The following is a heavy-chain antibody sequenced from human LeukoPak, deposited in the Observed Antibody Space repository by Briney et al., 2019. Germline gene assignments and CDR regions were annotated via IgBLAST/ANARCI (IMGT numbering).Heavy chain of an antibody. CDR2: ISSSSSYI. D-gene: IGHD4-11*01. V-gene: IGHV3-21*01. CDR3: ARDPRIDDYSNKLYYFDY. CDR1: GLTFSSYA. J-gene: IGHJ4*02. Sequence: GGSLRLSCTVSGLTFSSYAMNWVRQAPGKGLEWVSSISSSSSYIYYADSVKGRFTISRDNAKNSLYLQMNSLRAEDTAVYYCARDPRIDDYSNKLYYFDYWGQGTLVTVSS.